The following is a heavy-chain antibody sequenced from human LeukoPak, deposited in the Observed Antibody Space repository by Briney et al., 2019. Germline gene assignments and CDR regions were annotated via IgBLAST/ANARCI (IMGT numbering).Heavy chain of an antibody. D-gene: IGHD1-26*01. J-gene: IGHJ4*02. Sequence: GGSLRLSCAASGFTFSNYGMHWVRQAPGKGLEWVAFIRYAGSNKYYADSVKGRFAISRDNSKNTLYLQMNSLRAEDTAVYYCARDEVGATTEFDYWGQGTLVTVSS. V-gene: IGHV3-30*02. CDR1: GFTFSNYG. CDR2: IRYAGSNK. CDR3: ARDEVGATTEFDY.